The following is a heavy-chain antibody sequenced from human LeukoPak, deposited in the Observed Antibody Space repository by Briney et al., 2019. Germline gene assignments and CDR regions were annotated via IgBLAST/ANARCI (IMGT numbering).Heavy chain of an antibody. J-gene: IGHJ4*02. D-gene: IGHD3-22*01. V-gene: IGHV3-23*01. CDR3: AKDRVYYYDSSGYYYFDY. Sequence: SGGSLRLSCAASGFTFSSYAMSWVRQAPGKGLEWVSAISGSGGSTYYADSVKGRFTISRDNSKNTLYLQMNSLRAEDTAVYYCAKDRVYYYDSSGYYYFDYWGQGTLVTVS. CDR1: GFTFSSYA. CDR2: ISGSGGST.